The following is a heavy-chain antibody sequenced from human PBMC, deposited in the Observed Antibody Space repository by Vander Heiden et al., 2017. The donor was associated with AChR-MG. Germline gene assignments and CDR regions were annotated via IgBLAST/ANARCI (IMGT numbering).Heavy chain of an antibody. V-gene: IGHV2-5*01. CDR1: GFSVSTNGVV. CDR3: AHRSTSRSVDY. CDR2: IYWNDDK. D-gene: IGHD2-2*01. J-gene: IGHJ4*02. Sequence: QITLKESGPTLVKPTQTLMLTCTFSGFSVSTNGVVVGWIRQPPGKALEWLAFIYWNDDKRDSPSLKSRLTITKDNSKNQVVLIMNNMDPVDTATYYCAHRSTSRSVDYWGQGNLVTVSS.